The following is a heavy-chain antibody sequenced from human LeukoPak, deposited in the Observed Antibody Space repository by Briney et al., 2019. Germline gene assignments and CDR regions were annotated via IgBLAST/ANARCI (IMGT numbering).Heavy chain of an antibody. J-gene: IGHJ6*03. CDR1: GGSISNYC. Sequence: SETLSLTCTVSGGSISNYCWSWIRQPPGKGLEWIGYIYFSGSTNYNPSLKSRVTISVDTSKNQFSLKLSSVTAADTAVYYCAREDTYYYYMDVWGKGTTVTVSS. D-gene: IGHD5-18*01. CDR3: AREDTYYYYMDV. CDR2: IYFSGST. V-gene: IGHV4-59*01.